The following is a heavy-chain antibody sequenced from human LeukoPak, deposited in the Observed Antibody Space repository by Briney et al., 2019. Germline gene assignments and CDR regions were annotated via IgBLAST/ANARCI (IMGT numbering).Heavy chain of an antibody. CDR2: ITPIFGTA. D-gene: IGHD7-27*01. CDR1: GGTFSSYA. J-gene: IGHJ3*02. CDR3: ARWGPERLLDAFDI. Sequence: ASVKVSCKASGGTFSSYAISWVRQAPGQGLEWMGGITPIFGTANYAKKFQGRVTITADESTSTAYMELSSLRSEDTAVYYCARWGPERLLDAFDIWGQGTMVTVSS. V-gene: IGHV1-69*13.